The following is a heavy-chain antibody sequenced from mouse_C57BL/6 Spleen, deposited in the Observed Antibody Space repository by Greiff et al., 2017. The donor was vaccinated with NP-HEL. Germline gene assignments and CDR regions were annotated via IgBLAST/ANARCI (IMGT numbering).Heavy chain of an antibody. Sequence: VQLQQSGPELVKPGASVKIFCKASGYAFSSSWMNWVKQRPGKGLEWIGRIYPGDGDTNYNGKFKGKATLTADKSSSTAYMQLSSLTSEESAVYVCARSGTGAMDYWGQGTSVTVSS. CDR3: ARSGTGAMDY. CDR2: IYPGDGDT. CDR1: GYAFSSSW. V-gene: IGHV1-82*01. J-gene: IGHJ4*01. D-gene: IGHD4-1*01.